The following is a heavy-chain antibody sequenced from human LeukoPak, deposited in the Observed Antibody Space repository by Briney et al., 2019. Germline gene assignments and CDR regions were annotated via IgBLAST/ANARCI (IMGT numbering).Heavy chain of an antibody. Sequence: PSETLSLTCAVYGGSFSGYYWSWIRQPPGKGLEWIGYIYYSGSTNYNPSLKSRVTISVDTSKNQFSLKLSSVTAADTAVYYCARSRIADDYYYYGMDVWGQGTTVTVSS. J-gene: IGHJ6*02. CDR2: IYYSGST. CDR3: ARSRIADDYYYYGMDV. D-gene: IGHD6-13*01. V-gene: IGHV4-59*01. CDR1: GGSFSGYY.